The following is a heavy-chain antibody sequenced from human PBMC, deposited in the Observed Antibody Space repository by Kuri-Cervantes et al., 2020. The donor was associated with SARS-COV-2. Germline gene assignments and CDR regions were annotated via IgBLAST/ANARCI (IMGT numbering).Heavy chain of an antibody. J-gene: IGHJ4*02. V-gene: IGHV4-34*01. CDR3: ARGRIHNYYDSSGYVDY. Sequence: SETLSLTCSVFGVSFSDNYWGWIRQPPGKGLEWIGEINRSGSTNYSPSLQSRVSISIDASKNQFSLRLSSVTAADTAVYYCARGRIHNYYDSSGYVDYWGQGTLVTVSS. CDR2: INRSGST. D-gene: IGHD3-22*01. CDR1: GVSFSDNY.